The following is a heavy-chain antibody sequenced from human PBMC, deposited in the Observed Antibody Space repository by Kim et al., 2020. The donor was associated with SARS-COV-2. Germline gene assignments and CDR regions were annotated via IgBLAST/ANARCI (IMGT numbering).Heavy chain of an antibody. CDR3: ARVGGSSTPLSAFDI. Sequence: PSLKSRVPISVDTSQNQFSLKLTSVTAADTALYYCARVGGSSTPLSAFDIWGQGTMVTVSS. V-gene: IGHV4-59*01. J-gene: IGHJ3*02. D-gene: IGHD6-6*01.